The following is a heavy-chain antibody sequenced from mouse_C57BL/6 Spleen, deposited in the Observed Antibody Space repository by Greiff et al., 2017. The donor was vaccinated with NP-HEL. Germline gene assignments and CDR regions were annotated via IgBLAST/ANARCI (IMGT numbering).Heavy chain of an antibody. CDR3: ARNCLLYYGSSLDY. D-gene: IGHD1-1*01. J-gene: IGHJ2*01. CDR2: IWSGGST. Sequence: VQLQQSGPGLVQPSQSLSITCTVSGFSLTSYGVHWVRQSPGKGLEWLGVIWSGGSTDYNAAFVSRLSISKDNSKSQVFFKMNSLRADDTAIYYCARNCLLYYGSSLDYWGQGTTLTVSS. CDR1: GFSLTSYG. V-gene: IGHV2-2*01.